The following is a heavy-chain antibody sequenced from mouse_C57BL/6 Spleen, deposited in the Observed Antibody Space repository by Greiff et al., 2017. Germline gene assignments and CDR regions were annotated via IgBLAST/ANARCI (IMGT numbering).Heavy chain of an antibody. J-gene: IGHJ4*01. CDR2: ISSGGSYT. CDR3: ARGTGYYAMDD. D-gene: IGHD4-1*01. Sequence: DVHLVESGGDLVKPGGSLKLSCAASGFTFSSYGMSWVRQTPDKRLEWVATISSGGSYTYYPDSVKGRFTISRDNAKHTLYLQMSSLKSEDTAMYYCARGTGYYAMDDWGQGTSVTVSS. V-gene: IGHV5-6*01. CDR1: GFTFSSYG.